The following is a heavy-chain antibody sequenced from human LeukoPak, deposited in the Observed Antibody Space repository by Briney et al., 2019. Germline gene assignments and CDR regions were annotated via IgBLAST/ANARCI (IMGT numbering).Heavy chain of an antibody. J-gene: IGHJ4*02. CDR2: ISGSDGSR. Sequence: HPGGSLRLSCAASGVPFSRYAMSWVRQTPERGLEWVSVISGSDGSRYYADSVKGRFTISRDDSRNTVYLQMNNLRAEDTAVYYCAKQVSCDTTTCYSGMPPDYWGQGTLVTVSS. D-gene: IGHD2/OR15-2a*01. V-gene: IGHV3-23*01. CDR3: AKQVSCDTTTCYSGMPPDY. CDR1: GVPFSRYA.